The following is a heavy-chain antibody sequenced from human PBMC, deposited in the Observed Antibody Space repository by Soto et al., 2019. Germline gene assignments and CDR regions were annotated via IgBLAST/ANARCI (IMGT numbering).Heavy chain of an antibody. V-gene: IGHV4-34*01. D-gene: IGHD6-13*01. J-gene: IGHJ6*02. CDR3: ARGRVRRGMDV. CDR2: INHSGST. Sequence: TLSLTCAVYGGSFSGYYWSWIRQPPGKGLEWIGEINHSGSTNYNPSLKSRVTISVDTSKNQFSLKLSSVTAADTAVYYCARGRVRRGMDVWGQGTTVTVSS. CDR1: GGSFSGYY.